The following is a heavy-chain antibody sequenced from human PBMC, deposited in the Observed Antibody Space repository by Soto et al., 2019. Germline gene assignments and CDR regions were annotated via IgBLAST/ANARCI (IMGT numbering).Heavy chain of an antibody. CDR2: ISSSSSTI. CDR1: GFTFSSYS. J-gene: IGHJ6*02. Sequence: SLSLSCAASGFTFSSYSMNWVRQAPGKGLEWVSYISSSSSTIYYADSVKGRFTISRDNAKNSLYLQMNSLRDEDTAVYYCARDQLRFLEWWGMDVWGQGTTVTVSS. CDR3: ARDQLRFLEWWGMDV. V-gene: IGHV3-48*02. D-gene: IGHD3-3*01.